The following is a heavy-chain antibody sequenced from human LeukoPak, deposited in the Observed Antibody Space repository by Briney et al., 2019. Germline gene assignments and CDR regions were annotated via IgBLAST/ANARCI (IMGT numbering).Heavy chain of an antibody. J-gene: IGHJ4*02. Sequence: WASVKVSCKASGHTFTGYYVHWVRQAPGQGLEWMGWISPDSGGTNYAQKFQGRVTMTRDSSISTAYMELSRLRSDDMAVYYCARMYYYGSRSYSAFDYWGQGTLVTVSS. CDR3: ARMYYYGSRSYSAFDY. CDR2: ISPDSGGT. V-gene: IGHV1-2*02. D-gene: IGHD3-10*01. CDR1: GHTFTGYY.